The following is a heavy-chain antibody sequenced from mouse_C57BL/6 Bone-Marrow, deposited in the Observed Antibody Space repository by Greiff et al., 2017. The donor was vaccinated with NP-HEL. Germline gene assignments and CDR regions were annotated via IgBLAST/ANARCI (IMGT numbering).Heavy chain of an antibody. CDR1: GFTFSDYG. D-gene: IGHD2-2*01. J-gene: IGHJ3*01. CDR3: ARPQSTMVTTGFAY. V-gene: IGHV5-15*01. CDR2: ISNLAYSI. Sequence: EVQRVESGGGLVQPGGSLKLSCAASGFTFSDYGMAWVRQAPRKGPEWVAFISNLAYSIYYADTVTGRFTIPRENAKNTLYLEMSSLRSEDTAMYYCARPQSTMVTTGFAYWGQGTLVTVSA.